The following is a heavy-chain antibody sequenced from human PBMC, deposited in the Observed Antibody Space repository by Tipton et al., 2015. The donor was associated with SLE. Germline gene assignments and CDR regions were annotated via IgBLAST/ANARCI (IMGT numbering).Heavy chain of an antibody. Sequence: LRLSCTVSGISISSATCYWGWIRQSPGKGLEWIGSISSGGSTSYNPSLNSRLTISLDTSKNQFSLRLTSVTAADTAVYYCARHEWKIAVDYWGQGILVTVSS. J-gene: IGHJ4*02. CDR3: ARHEWKIAVDY. D-gene: IGHD3-3*01. CDR2: ISSGGST. CDR1: GISISSATCY. V-gene: IGHV4-39*07.